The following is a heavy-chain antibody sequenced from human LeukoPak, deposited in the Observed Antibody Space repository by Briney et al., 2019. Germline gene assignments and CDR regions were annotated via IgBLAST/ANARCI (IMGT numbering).Heavy chain of an antibody. D-gene: IGHD2-2*01. V-gene: IGHV3-23*01. CDR3: AKDQGVPAGPIDY. J-gene: IGHJ4*02. CDR2: IGGSGANT. Sequence: PGGSLRLSCVASGFTFPRYAMNWVRQAPGKGLEWVSGIGGSGANTYYADSVKGRFTISRDNSKNTLYLQMNSLRAEDTAVYYCAKDQGVPAGPIDYWGQGTLVTVSS. CDR1: GFTFPRYA.